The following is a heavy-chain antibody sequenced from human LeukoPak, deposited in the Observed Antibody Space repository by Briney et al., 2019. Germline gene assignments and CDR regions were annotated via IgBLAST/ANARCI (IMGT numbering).Heavy chain of an antibody. CDR2: IYYSGTT. J-gene: IGHJ5*02. V-gene: IGHV4-59*08. CDR3: ARRDIAARLNWFDP. D-gene: IGHD6-6*01. Sequence: SETLSLTCTVSGGSISTYYWSWIRQPPGKGLEWIGYIYYSGTTNYNPSLKSRATISLDTSKNQFSLKLSSVTAADTAVYYCARRDIAARLNWFDPWGQGTLVTVSS. CDR1: GGSISTYY.